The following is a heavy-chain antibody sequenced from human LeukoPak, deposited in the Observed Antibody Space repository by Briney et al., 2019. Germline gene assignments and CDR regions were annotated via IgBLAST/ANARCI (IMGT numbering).Heavy chain of an antibody. V-gene: IGHV4-34*01. CDR3: AKRGPYYYGSGSYYKGAQYYFDS. CDR1: GGSFSGYY. J-gene: IGHJ4*02. CDR2: INHSGSI. Sequence: SETLSLTCAVYGGSFSGYYWSWIRQPPGKGLEWIGEINHSGSINYNPSLKSRVTISVDTSKNQFSLKLSSVTAADTAVYYCAKRGPYYYGSGSYYKGAQYYFDSWGQGPLVTVSS. D-gene: IGHD3-10*01.